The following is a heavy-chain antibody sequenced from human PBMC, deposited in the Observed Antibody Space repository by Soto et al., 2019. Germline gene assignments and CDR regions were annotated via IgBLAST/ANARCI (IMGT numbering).Heavy chain of an antibody. CDR3: ARDAKGSSGDHFDY. CDR2: ISSSSSTI. D-gene: IGHD1-1*01. J-gene: IGHJ4*02. CDR1: GFTFTNHS. Sequence: EVQLVESGGGLVQPGGSLRLSCAASGFTFTNHSMNWVRQAPGKGLEWVSYISSSSSTIYYANSVKGRFTISRDNAKNSLYLQMNSLRDEDTAVYYCARDAKGSSGDHFDYWGQGTLVTVSS. V-gene: IGHV3-48*02.